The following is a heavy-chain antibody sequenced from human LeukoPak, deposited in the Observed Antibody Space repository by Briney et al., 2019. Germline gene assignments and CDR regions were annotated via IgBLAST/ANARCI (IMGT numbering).Heavy chain of an antibody. D-gene: IGHD1-1*01. J-gene: IGHJ6*03. CDR1: GGSFSGYY. Sequence: PSETLSLTCAVYGGSFSGYYWSWIRQPPGKGLEWIGEINHSGSTNYNPSLKSRVTISVDTSKNQFSLKLSSVTAADTAVYYCARAAYNWNDMGYYMDVWGKGTTVIVSS. V-gene: IGHV4-34*01. CDR3: ARAAYNWNDMGYYMDV. CDR2: INHSGST.